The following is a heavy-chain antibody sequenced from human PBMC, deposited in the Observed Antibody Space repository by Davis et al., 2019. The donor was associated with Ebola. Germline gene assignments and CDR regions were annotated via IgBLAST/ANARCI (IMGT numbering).Heavy chain of an antibody. J-gene: IGHJ2*01. Sequence: SETLSLTCAVYGGSFSGYYWSWIRQPPGKGLEWIGEINHSGSTNYNPSLKSRVTISVDTSKNQFSLKLSSVTAADTAVYYCARDSTEGGSWYFDLWGRGTLVTVSS. CDR2: INHSGST. CDR3: ARDSTEGGSWYFDL. CDR1: GGSFSGYY. D-gene: IGHD2-15*01. V-gene: IGHV4-34*01.